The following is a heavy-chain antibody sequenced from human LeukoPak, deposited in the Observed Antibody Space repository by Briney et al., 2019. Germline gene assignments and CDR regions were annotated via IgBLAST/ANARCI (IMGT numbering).Heavy chain of an antibody. Sequence: PSETLSLTCAVYGGSFSGYYWSWIRQPPGKGLEWIGEINHSGSTNYNPSLKSRVTISVDTSKNQFSLKLSSVTAADTPVFYCARSMTATYYYDTSGIFDIWGQGTVVTVSS. CDR3: ARSMTATYYYDTSGIFDI. J-gene: IGHJ3*02. CDR1: GGSFSGYY. V-gene: IGHV4-34*01. D-gene: IGHD3-22*01. CDR2: INHSGST.